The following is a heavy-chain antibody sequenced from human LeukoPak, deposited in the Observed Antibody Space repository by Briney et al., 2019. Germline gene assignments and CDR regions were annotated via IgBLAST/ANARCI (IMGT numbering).Heavy chain of an antibody. Sequence: GASVKVSCKASGGTFSSYAISWVRQAPGQGLEWMGGIIPIFGTANYAQKFQGRVTITADKSTSTAYMELSSLRSEDTAVYYCARDAYHDILTGYYRYYGTDVWGKGTTVTVSS. CDR2: IIPIFGTA. D-gene: IGHD3-9*01. CDR1: GGTFSSYA. V-gene: IGHV1-69*06. J-gene: IGHJ6*04. CDR3: ARDAYHDILTGYYRYYGTDV.